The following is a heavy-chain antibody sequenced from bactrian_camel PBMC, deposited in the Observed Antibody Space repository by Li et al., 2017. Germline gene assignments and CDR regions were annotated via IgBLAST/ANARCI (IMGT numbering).Heavy chain of an antibody. CDR3: AANTIFRGAHRVPWSEDVAY. CDR1: SITDGIDA. CDR2: IYTGFGST. V-gene: IGHV3S54*01. Sequence: VQLVESGGGSVQAGQSLRLSCAASSITDGIDAMAWFRQAPGKEREGIATIYTGFGSTFYANSVKGRFTVSLDKAKNTVFLQMGSLKPEDTAIYYCAANTIFRGAHRVPWSEDVAYWGQGTQVTVS. J-gene: IGHJ4*01. D-gene: IGHD5*01.